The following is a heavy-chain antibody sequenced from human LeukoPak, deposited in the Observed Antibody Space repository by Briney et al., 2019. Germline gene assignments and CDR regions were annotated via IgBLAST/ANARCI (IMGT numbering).Heavy chain of an antibody. Sequence: GASVKVSCKASGYTFTGYYMHWVRQAPGQGLGWMGWINPNSGGTNYAQKFQGRVTMTRDTSISTAYMELSRLRSDDTAVYYCARGFSVAAAGISFDYWGQGTLVTVSS. CDR3: ARGFSVAAAGISFDY. CDR1: GYTFTGYY. J-gene: IGHJ4*02. V-gene: IGHV1-2*02. D-gene: IGHD6-13*01. CDR2: INPNSGGT.